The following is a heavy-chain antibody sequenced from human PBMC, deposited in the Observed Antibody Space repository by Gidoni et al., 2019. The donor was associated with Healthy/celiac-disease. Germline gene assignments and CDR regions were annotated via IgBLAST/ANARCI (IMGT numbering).Heavy chain of an antibody. CDR3: ARAWGYYDSSGYYPEAFDI. J-gene: IGHJ3*02. D-gene: IGHD3-22*01. Sequence: QVQLVESGGGVVQPGRSLRLSCAASGFTFSSYGMHWVRQAPGKGLEWVAVIWYDGSNKYYADSVKGRFTISRDNSKNTLYLQMNSLRAEDTAVYYCARAWGYYDSSGYYPEAFDIWGQGTMVTVSS. CDR2: IWYDGSNK. CDR1: GFTFSSYG. V-gene: IGHV3-33*01.